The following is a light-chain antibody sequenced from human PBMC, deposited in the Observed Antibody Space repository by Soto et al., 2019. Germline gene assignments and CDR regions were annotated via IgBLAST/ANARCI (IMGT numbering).Light chain of an antibody. CDR2: DVS. CDR1: SSDVGGYNY. J-gene: IGLJ1*01. Sequence: QSVLTQPPSASGSPGQSVAISCTGTSSDVGGYNYVSWYQQHPGKAPKLMIYDVSERPSGVPDRFSGSKSGNTASLTVSGLQTEDEADYYCSSYAGTHVVFGTGTKVTVL. CDR3: SSYAGTHVV. V-gene: IGLV2-8*01.